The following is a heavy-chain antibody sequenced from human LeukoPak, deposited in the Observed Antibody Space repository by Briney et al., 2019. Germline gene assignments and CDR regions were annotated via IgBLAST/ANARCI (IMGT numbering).Heavy chain of an antibody. CDR1: GFTFSSYA. D-gene: IGHD5-18*01. Sequence: GGSLRLSCAASGFTFSSYAMSWVRQAPGRGLEWVSVIYSGGSTYYADSVKGRFTISRDNSKNTLYLQMNSLRAEDTAVYYCAGYSYGFWFDPWGQGTPVTASS. CDR2: IYSGGST. J-gene: IGHJ5*02. V-gene: IGHV3-66*01. CDR3: AGYSYGFWFDP.